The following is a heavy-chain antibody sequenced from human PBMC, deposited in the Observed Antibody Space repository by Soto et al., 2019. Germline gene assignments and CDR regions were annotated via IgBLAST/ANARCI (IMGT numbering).Heavy chain of an antibody. Sequence: ASVKVSCKASGYTFTSYHINWVRQATGHVLEWMGWMNTNSGNTGYEQKFQGRVTMTRNTSISTAYMELSSLRSEDTAAYYCARAPLYYDFWCGYYRPYYRMDFWGQGTTVTVSS. CDR2: MNTNSGNT. V-gene: IGHV1-8*01. CDR1: GYTFTSYH. J-gene: IGHJ6*02. CDR3: ARAPLYYDFWCGYYRPYYRMDF. D-gene: IGHD3-3*01.